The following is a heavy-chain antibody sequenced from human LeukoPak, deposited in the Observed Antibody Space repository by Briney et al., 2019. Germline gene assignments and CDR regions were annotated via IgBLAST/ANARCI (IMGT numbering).Heavy chain of an antibody. J-gene: IGHJ5*02. Sequence: SETLSLTCAVYGGSFSGYYWSWIRQPPGKGLEWIGEINHSGSTNYNPSLKSRVTISVDTSKNQFSLKLSSVTAADTAVYYCARGPSYCSSTSCSAANWFDPWGQGTLVTVSS. D-gene: IGHD2-2*01. CDR2: INHSGST. V-gene: IGHV4-34*01. CDR3: ARGPSYCSSTSCSAANWFDP. CDR1: GGSFSGYY.